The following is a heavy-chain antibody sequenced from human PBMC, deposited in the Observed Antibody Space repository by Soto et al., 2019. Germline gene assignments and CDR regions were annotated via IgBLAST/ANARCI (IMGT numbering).Heavy chain of an antibody. CDR3: ARHRYSYGVYYFDY. CDR1: GGSISDDTYY. D-gene: IGHD5-18*01. V-gene: IGHV4-39*01. Sequence: SETLSLTCTVSGGSISDDTYYWGWIRQPPGKGLEWIGSMYYSGTSSYNPSLKSRVTISVDTSKNQFSLKLSSVTAADTAVYYCARHRYSYGVYYFDYWGQGTLVTVSS. J-gene: IGHJ4*02. CDR2: MYYSGTS.